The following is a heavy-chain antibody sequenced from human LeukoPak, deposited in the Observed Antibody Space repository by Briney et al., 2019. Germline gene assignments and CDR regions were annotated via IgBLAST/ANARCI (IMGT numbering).Heavy chain of an antibody. D-gene: IGHD3-3*01. CDR3: ARGYYDFWSGYSPFDY. V-gene: IGHV1-18*01. CDR2: ISAQDGTT. CDR1: GYTFTNYG. Sequence: GASVKVSCKASGYTFTNYGITWVRQAPGQGLEWMGWISAQDGTTNYALKLQDRVTMTTDTSTSTAYMEVRGLRSDDTAVYYCARGYYDFWSGYSPFDYWGQGTLVTVSS. J-gene: IGHJ4*02.